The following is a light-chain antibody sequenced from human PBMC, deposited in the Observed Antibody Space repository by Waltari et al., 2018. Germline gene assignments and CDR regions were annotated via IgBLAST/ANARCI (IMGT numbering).Light chain of an antibody. J-gene: IGLJ3*02. CDR1: SPRSYN. V-gene: IGLV3-19*01. Sequence: SSELTQDPAVSVALGQTVRITCQGDSPRSYNATWYRQKPGQAAVLVIDGKNNGPSGFSDRFSGSRSGNTASLTIPGAQAEDEADYYCNSRDSSFNHWVFGGGTKLTVL. CDR2: GKN. CDR3: NSRDSSFNHWV.